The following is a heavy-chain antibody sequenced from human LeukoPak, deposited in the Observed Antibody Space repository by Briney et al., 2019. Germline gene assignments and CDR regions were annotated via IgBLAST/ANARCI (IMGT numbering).Heavy chain of an antibody. CDR1: GYTFTTYY. V-gene: IGHV1-69*13. CDR2: ITPIFGEA. D-gene: IGHD5-12*01. J-gene: IGHJ4*02. CDR3: ARNPRVASTSGLNY. Sequence: GASVKVSCKASGYTFTTYYMHWVRQAPGQGLEWMGEITPIFGEAQNAEKFQGRVTITADEPTSTVYMELTSLRLDDTAMYYCARNPRVASTSGLNYWGQGTLVTVSS.